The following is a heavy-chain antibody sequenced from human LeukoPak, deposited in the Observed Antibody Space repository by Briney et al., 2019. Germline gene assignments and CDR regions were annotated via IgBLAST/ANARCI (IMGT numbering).Heavy chain of an antibody. Sequence: PGGSLRLSCAASGFTFSSYAMSWVRQAPGKGLEWVSAIRGSGGSTYYENSVNGRFTISRDNSTNTLYLQMNSLRAEDTAVYYCAKDSRNAAPNWFDPWGQGTLVTVSS. CDR3: AKDSRNAAPNWFDP. CDR2: IRGSGGST. V-gene: IGHV3-23*01. J-gene: IGHJ5*02. CDR1: GFTFSSYA. D-gene: IGHD1-1*01.